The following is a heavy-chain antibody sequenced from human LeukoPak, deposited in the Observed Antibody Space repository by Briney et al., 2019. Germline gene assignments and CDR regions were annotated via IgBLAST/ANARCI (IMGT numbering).Heavy chain of an antibody. J-gene: IGHJ4*02. Sequence: GASVKVSCKASGYTFTSYYMHWVRQAPGQGLEWMGRIIPILGIANYAQKFQGRVTITADKSTSTAYMELSSLRSEDTAVYYCATGYVDTAYYFDYWGQGTLVTVSS. V-gene: IGHV1-69*02. CDR1: GYTFTSYY. CDR2: IIPILGIA. CDR3: ATGYVDTAYYFDY. D-gene: IGHD5-18*01.